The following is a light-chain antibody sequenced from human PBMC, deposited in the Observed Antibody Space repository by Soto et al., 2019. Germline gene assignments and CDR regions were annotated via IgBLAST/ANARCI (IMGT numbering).Light chain of an antibody. V-gene: IGKV3-20*01. CDR3: QHYLDSPWA. CDR2: GAS. Sequence: ETVFTPSPATLSFSPGEKATPSFTASQRVTANYLAWYWQKPGHTPWLLIFGASRRATGIPGRFSGSGSGTDFTLTISRLEPEDFAVYYCQHYLDSPWAFGQGTKV. J-gene: IGKJ1*01. CDR1: QRVTANY.